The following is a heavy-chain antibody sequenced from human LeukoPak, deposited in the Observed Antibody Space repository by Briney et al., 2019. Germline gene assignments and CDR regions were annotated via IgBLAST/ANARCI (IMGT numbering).Heavy chain of an antibody. Sequence: SETLSLTCAVYGGSFSGYYRSWIRQPPGKGLEWIGEINHSGSTNYNPSLKSRVTISVDTSKNQFSLKLSSVTTADTAVCYCARGAIFGVVPSNWFDPWGQGTLVTVSS. D-gene: IGHD3-3*01. CDR2: INHSGST. CDR3: ARGAIFGVVPSNWFDP. CDR1: GGSFSGYY. J-gene: IGHJ5*02. V-gene: IGHV4-34*01.